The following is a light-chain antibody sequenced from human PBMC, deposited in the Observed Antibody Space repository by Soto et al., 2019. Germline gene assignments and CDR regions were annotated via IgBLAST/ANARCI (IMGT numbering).Light chain of an antibody. J-gene: IGKJ1*01. CDR2: GAS. V-gene: IGKV3-15*01. Sequence: EIVLTQSPGTLSLSPGETAALSCRASQSVSSRYLAWYQQKSGQAPRLLIHGASTRATGIPGRFSGSGSGTEFTLIISSLQSEDFAVYYCQQYNEWPETFGHGTKVDIK. CDR1: QSVSSRY. CDR3: QQYNEWPET.